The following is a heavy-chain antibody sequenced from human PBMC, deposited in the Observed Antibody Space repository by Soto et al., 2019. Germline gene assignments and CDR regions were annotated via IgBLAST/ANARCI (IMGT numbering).Heavy chain of an antibody. V-gene: IGHV3-30*03. J-gene: IGHJ3*01. Sequence: GGSLRLSCAASGFTFKIYGMHWVRQAQGKGLEWVAVISHDGSIKYYVDSVKGRFTISRDSSKNTLYLQMSSLKASDTAMYYCVFNGEYGGNSELPFDVWGQGTMVTVSS. CDR2: ISHDGSIK. CDR3: VFNGEYGGNSELPFDV. CDR1: GFTFKIYG. D-gene: IGHD2-21*01.